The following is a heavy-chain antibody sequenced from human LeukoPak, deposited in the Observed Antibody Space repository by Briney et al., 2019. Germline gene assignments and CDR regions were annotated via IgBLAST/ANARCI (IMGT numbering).Heavy chain of an antibody. CDR2: ISYDGSNK. V-gene: IGHV3-30-3*01. CDR3: ARDHGMDV. CDR1: GFTFSSYA. Sequence: GRSLRLSCAASGFTFSSYAMHWVRQAPGKGLEWVAVISYDGSNKYYADSVKGRFTISRDNSKNTLYLQINSLRAEDTAVYYCARDHGMDVWGQGTTVTVS. J-gene: IGHJ6*02.